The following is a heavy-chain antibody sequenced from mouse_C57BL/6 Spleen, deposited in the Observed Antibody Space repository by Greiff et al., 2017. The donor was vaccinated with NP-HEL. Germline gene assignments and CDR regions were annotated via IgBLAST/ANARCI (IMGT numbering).Heavy chain of an antibody. CDR2: INYDGSST. CDR1: GFTFSDYY. V-gene: IGHV5-16*01. CDR3: ARGGTAYYGNYFDY. D-gene: IGHD2-10*01. Sequence: EVHLVESEGGLVQPGSSMKLSCTASGFTFSDYYMAWVRQVPEKGLEWVANINYDGSSTYYLDSLKSRFIISRDNAKNILYLQMSSLKSEDTATYYCARGGTAYYGNYFDYWGQGTTLTVSS. J-gene: IGHJ2*01.